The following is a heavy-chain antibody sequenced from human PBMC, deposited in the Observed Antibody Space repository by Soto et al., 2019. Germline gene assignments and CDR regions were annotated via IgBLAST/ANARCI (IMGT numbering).Heavy chain of an antibody. V-gene: IGHV1-46*01. CDR1: GYTFTSYY. Sequence: ASVKVSCKASGYTFTSYYMHWVRQAPGQGLEWMGIINPSGGSTSYAQKFQGRVTMTRDTSTSTVYMELSSLRSEDTAVYYCASRTVTTFGKNFYYYYYGMDVWGQGTTVTVSS. J-gene: IGHJ6*02. CDR3: ASRTVTTFGKNFYYYYYGMDV. CDR2: INPSGGST. D-gene: IGHD4-4*01.